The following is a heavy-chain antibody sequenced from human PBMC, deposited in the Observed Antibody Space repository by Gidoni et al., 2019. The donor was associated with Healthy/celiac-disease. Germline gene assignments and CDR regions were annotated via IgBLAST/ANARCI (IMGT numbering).Heavy chain of an antibody. D-gene: IGHD3-22*01. J-gene: IGHJ3*02. Sequence: QVQLVQSGAAVKKPGSSVTVSCKASGGTFSSYAISWVRQAPGQGLEWMGGIIPIFGTANYAQKVQGRVTITADKSTSTAYMELSSLRSEDTAVYYCHEGSGSSGYLNAFDIWGQGTMVTVSS. V-gene: IGHV1-69*06. CDR3: HEGSGSSGYLNAFDI. CDR2: IIPIFGTA. CDR1: GGTFSSYA.